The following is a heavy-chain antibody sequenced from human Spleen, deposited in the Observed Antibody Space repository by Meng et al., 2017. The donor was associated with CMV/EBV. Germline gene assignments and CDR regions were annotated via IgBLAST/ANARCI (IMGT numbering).Heavy chain of an antibody. D-gene: IGHD3-9*01. CDR2: MYHSGKT. CDR3: ARVGYHDILTGNYAPGFDP. CDR1: ISGSSYY. V-gene: IGHV4-39*07. Sequence: ISGSSYYWGWTRQPPGKGLEWIGSMYHSGKTFYNPSLKSRLIILAHTSNNQLSLRLSSVTAADAAVYYCARVGYHDILTGNYAPGFDPWGPGILVTVSS. J-gene: IGHJ5*02.